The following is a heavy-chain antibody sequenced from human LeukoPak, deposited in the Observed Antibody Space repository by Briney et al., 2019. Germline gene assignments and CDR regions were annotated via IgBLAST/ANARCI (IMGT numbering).Heavy chain of an antibody. J-gene: IGHJ4*02. CDR3: ARVGYSYGSYYFDY. D-gene: IGHD5-18*01. V-gene: IGHV3-74*01. CDR2: INSYASST. CDR1: GFIFSIYW. Sequence: SLRLSCAASGFIFSIYWMHWVRQAPGKWLVWVSRINSYASSTTYADSVKGRFTISRDTARNTLYLQMNSLRAEDTAVYYCARVGYSYGSYYFDYWGQGTLVTVSS.